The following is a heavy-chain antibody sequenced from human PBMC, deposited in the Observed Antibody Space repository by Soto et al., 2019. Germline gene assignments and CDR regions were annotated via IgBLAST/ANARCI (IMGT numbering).Heavy chain of an antibody. D-gene: IGHD6-13*01. CDR1: GFNFINYA. Sequence: PGRSLRLSCAAAGFNFINYAMHWVRQAPGKGLEWVSSISVGGDFSYHADSVKGRFTISRDKSKNTVDLQMNRLRAEDTARYYCAKGGSAAANYYFDFWGEGTPVTVSS. CDR2: ISVGGDFS. V-gene: IGHV3-23*01. CDR3: AKGGSAAANYYFDF. J-gene: IGHJ4*02.